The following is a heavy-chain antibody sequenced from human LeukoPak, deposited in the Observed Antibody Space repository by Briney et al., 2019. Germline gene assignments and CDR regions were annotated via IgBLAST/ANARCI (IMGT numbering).Heavy chain of an antibody. J-gene: IGHJ4*02. CDR2: ITNDGSST. CDR1: GLTFSSHW. CDR3: ARDLPPEGVAATDLPDY. V-gene: IGHV3-74*01. Sequence: GGSLRLSCAASGLTFSSHWMHWVRQAPGKGLVWVSRITNDGSSTTYADSVKGRFTISRDNAKNTLYLQMNSLRAEDTAVYYCARDLPPEGVAATDLPDYWGQGTLVTVSS. D-gene: IGHD2-15*01.